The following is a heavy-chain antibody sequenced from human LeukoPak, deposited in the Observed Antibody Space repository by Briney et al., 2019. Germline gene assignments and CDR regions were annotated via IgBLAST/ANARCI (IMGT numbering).Heavy chain of an antibody. CDR1: GGSFSIYY. D-gene: IGHD4-23*01. Sequence: PSETLSLTCAVYGGSFSIYYWSWIRQPPGKGLEWIAEINHSESTNYNPSLKSRVTISVDTSKNQVSLKLNFVTAADTAVYYCARGLGGGNSVYFDLWGRGTLVTVSS. CDR3: ARGLGGGNSVYFDL. J-gene: IGHJ2*01. CDR2: INHSEST. V-gene: IGHV4-34*01.